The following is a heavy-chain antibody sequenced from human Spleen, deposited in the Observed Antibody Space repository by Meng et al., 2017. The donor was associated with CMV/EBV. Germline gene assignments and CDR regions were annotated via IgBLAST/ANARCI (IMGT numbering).Heavy chain of an antibody. CDR2: IYHSGGT. J-gene: IGHJ4*02. V-gene: IGHV4-4*01. D-gene: IGHD3-3*01. Sequence: SISSINWWSWVRQPPGKGLEWIGEIYHSGGTNYNPSLNSRVTISVDKSKNQFSLKLSSVTAADTAVYFCATLNDFWSGYYSESPVDYWGQGTLVTVSS. CDR1: SISSINW. CDR3: ATLNDFWSGYYSESPVDY.